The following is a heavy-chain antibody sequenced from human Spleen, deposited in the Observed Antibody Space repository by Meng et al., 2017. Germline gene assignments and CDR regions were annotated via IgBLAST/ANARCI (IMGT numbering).Heavy chain of an antibody. CDR2: IYCSVST. D-gene: IGHD1-26*01. CDR3: AREGGPLEHYFDL. J-gene: IGHJ4*01. Sequence: QVQLQESVPGRVTPSDTLSLTCAVSGYSISSSNWWGWIRQPPGKGLEWIGYIYCSVSTFYYPSLESRVTMSVDTSKNQFSLRLYSVTAADTAVYYCAREGGPLEHYFDLWGHGTLVTVSS. CDR1: GYSISSSNW. V-gene: IGHV4-28*03.